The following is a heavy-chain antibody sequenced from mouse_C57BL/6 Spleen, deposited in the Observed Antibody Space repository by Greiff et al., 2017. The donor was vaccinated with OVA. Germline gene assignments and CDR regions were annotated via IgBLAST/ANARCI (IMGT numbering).Heavy chain of an antibody. CDR3: AGCAYYYGSRVHMDY. D-gene: IGHD1-1*01. CDR1: GYTFTSDW. CDR2: IDPSDSYT. V-gene: IGHV1-69*01. J-gene: IGHJ4*01. Sequence: VQLQQSGAELVMPGASVKLSCKASGYTFTSDWMHWVKQRPGQGLEWIGEIDPSDSYTNYNQKFKGKSTLTIDKSSSTAYMQLSSLTSEDSAVYYCAGCAYYYGSRVHMDYWGQGTSVTVSS.